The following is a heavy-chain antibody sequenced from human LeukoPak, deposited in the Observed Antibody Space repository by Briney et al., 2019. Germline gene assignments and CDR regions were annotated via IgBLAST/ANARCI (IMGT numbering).Heavy chain of an antibody. Sequence: GGSLRLSCAASGFTFSSYAMSWVRQAPGKGLEWVSAISGSGGSTYYADSVKGRFTISRDNSKNTLYLQMNSLRAEDKAVYYCAKATPYDILTGRRRYYFDYWGQGTLVTVSS. J-gene: IGHJ4*02. CDR3: AKATPYDILTGRRRYYFDY. CDR1: GFTFSSYA. CDR2: ISGSGGST. D-gene: IGHD3-9*01. V-gene: IGHV3-23*01.